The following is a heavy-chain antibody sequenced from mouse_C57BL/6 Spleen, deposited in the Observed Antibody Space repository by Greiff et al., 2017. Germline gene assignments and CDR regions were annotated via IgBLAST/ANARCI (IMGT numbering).Heavy chain of an antibody. J-gene: IGHJ4*01. CDR2: IRSKSNNYAT. Sequence: VKLQESGGGLVQPKGSLTLSCAASGFSFNTYAMNWVRQAPGKGLEWVARIRSKSNNYATYYADSVKDRFTISRDDTESMLYMQMNNIKTDDTAMYYCVRLEAMDYWGQGTSVTVSS. CDR3: VRLEAMDY. V-gene: IGHV10-1*01. CDR1: GFSFNTYA.